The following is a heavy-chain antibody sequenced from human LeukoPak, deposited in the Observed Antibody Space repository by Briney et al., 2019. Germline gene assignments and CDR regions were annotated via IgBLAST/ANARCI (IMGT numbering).Heavy chain of an antibody. CDR1: GYTFTSYG. CDR2: ISAYNGNT. V-gene: IGHV1-18*01. D-gene: IGHD2-15*01. Sequence: ASVKVSCKASGYTFTSYGISWVRQAPGQGLEWMGWISAYNGNTNYAQKLQGRVTMTTDTSTSTAYMELRSLRSDDTAVYYCARTIQRYCSSGSCYSMVTTRPIDYLGQGTLVTVSS. J-gene: IGHJ4*02. CDR3: ARTIQRYCSSGSCYSMVTTRPIDY.